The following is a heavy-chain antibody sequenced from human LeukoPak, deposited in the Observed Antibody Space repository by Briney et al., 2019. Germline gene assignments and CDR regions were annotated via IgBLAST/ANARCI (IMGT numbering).Heavy chain of an antibody. CDR3: AKRRVASSGPFDS. CDR2: ISYDGSNK. D-gene: IGHD3-22*01. J-gene: IGHJ4*02. CDR1: GFTFSSYG. V-gene: IGHV3-30*18. Sequence: PGGSLRLSCAASGFTFSSYGMHWVRQAPGKGLEWVAVISYDGSNKYYADSVKGRFTISRDNSKNTLYLQMNSLRAEDTAVYYCAKRRVASSGPFDSWGQGTLVTVSS.